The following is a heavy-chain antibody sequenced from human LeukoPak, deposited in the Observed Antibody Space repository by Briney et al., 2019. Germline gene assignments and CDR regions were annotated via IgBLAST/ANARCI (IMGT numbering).Heavy chain of an antibody. Sequence: SETLSLTCTVSGGSISSYYWSWIRQPPGKGLEWIGYIYYSGSTNCNPSLKSRVTISVDTSKNQCSLKLSSVTAADTAVYYCASLYYYDFWSGYYTYMDVWGKGTTVTVSS. J-gene: IGHJ6*03. D-gene: IGHD3-3*01. CDR3: ASLYYYDFWSGYYTYMDV. V-gene: IGHV4-59*01. CDR1: GGSISSYY. CDR2: IYYSGST.